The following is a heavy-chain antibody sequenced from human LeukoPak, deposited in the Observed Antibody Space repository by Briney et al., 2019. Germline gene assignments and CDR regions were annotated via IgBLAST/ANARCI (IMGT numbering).Heavy chain of an antibody. J-gene: IGHJ3*02. CDR2: IQYDGSKE. Sequence: PGGSLRLSCAASGFTFSSYGMHWVRQAPGKGLEWVAFIQYDGSKEYYADSVKGRFTISRDKYKNTLYLQMNSLRAEDTAVYYCARGRYDFWSGYPHPDAFDIWGQGTMVTVSS. CDR1: GFTFSSYG. CDR3: ARGRYDFWSGYPHPDAFDI. D-gene: IGHD3-3*01. V-gene: IGHV3-30*02.